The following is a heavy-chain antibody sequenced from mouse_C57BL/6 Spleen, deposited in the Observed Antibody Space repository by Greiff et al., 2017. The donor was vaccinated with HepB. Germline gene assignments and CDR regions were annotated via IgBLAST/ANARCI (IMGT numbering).Heavy chain of an antibody. CDR1: GYTFTSYW. V-gene: IGHV1-64*01. CDR2: IHPNSGST. CDR3: ARGDYYGSRGGYFDY. Sequence: QVQLQQPGAELVKPGASVKLSCKASGYTFTSYWMHWVKQRPGQGLEWIGMIHPNSGSTNYNEKSKSKATLTVDKSSSTAYMQLSSLTSEDSAVYYCARGDYYGSRGGYFDYWGQGTTLTVSS. J-gene: IGHJ2*01. D-gene: IGHD1-1*01.